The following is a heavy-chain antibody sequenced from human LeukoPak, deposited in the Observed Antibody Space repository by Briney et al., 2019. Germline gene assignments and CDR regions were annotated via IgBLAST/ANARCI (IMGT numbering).Heavy chain of an antibody. CDR2: INHSGST. CDR1: RGSFSGYY. J-gene: IGHJ3*02. V-gene: IGHV4-34*01. CDR3: ARLPPTDAFDI. Sequence: SETLSLTCAVYRGSFSGYYWSWIRQPPGKGLEWIGEINHSGSTNYNPSLKSRVTISVDTSKNQFSLKLSSVTAADTAVYYCARLPPTDAFDIWGQGTMVIVSS.